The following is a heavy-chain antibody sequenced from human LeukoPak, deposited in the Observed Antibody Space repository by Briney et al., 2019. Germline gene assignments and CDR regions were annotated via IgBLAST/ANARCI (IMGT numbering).Heavy chain of an antibody. D-gene: IGHD3-10*01. V-gene: IGHV3-74*01. CDR2: IHGDGTFT. Sequence: GGSLRLSCAASGFTFSTYWMHWVRQAPGKGLVWVSRIHGDGTFTTSADSVKGRFTISRDNAQNMVYLQMNSLRVEDTAVYYCARDLVLGSGSYGQWGQGTLVTVSS. CDR1: GFTFSTYW. CDR3: ARDLVLGSGSYGQ. J-gene: IGHJ4*02.